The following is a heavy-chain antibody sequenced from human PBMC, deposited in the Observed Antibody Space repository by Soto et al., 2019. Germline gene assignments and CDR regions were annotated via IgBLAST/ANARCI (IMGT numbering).Heavy chain of an antibody. V-gene: IGHV1-18*01. J-gene: IGHJ4*02. CDR1: GYTFTSYG. CDR3: ARDKQRPSGYFFHFDY. Sequence: QGQMEQSGGEVKKPGASVKVSCKTSGYTFTSYGISWVRQAPGQGLEWMGWISAYNGNTIYAQKFQDRVTMTTDTSTTTAYMELRSLRSDDTAVYYCARDKQRPSGYFFHFDYWGQGTLVTVSS. D-gene: IGHD3-3*01. CDR2: ISAYNGNT.